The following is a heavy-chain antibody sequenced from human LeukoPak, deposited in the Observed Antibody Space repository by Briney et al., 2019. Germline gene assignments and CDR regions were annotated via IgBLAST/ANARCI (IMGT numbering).Heavy chain of an antibody. D-gene: IGHD2-8*01. CDR2: IWHDGSHK. V-gene: IGHV3-33*08. CDR3: ARGWGSKVYASAFDV. CDR1: GFTFSSYW. Sequence: GGSLRLSCAASGFTFSSYWMSWVRQAPGKGLEWITVIWHDGSHKDYADSVKGRFTISRDNSKNTVYLQMNDLRAEDTALYYCARGWGSKVYASAFDVWGQGTMVTVSS. J-gene: IGHJ3*01.